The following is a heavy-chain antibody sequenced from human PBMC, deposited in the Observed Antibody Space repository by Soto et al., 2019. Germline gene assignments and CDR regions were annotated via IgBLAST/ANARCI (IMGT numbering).Heavy chain of an antibody. V-gene: IGHV5-10-1*01. D-gene: IGHD2-15*01. CDR2: IDPSDSYT. J-gene: IGHJ6*02. Sequence: GESLKISCKGSGYSFTSYWISWVRQMPGKGLEWMGRIDPSDSYTNYRPSFQGHVTISADKSISTAYLQWSSLKASDTAMYYCARPPWDCSGGSCYYPGGMDVWGQGTTVTVS. CDR1: GYSFTSYW. CDR3: ARPPWDCSGGSCYYPGGMDV.